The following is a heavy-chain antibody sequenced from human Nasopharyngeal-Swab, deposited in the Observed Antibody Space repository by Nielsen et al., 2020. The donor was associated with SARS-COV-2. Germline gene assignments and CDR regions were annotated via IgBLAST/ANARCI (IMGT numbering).Heavy chain of an antibody. J-gene: IGHJ4*02. D-gene: IGHD2-21*01. CDR3: ARERPEHYFDL. Sequence: WVRQAPGQSLEWMRWINGDTGNTKYPEKFQGRVTITRDRSTKTAYMELRSLRSEDTAVYYCARERPEHYFDLWGPGTLVTVSS. V-gene: IGHV1-3*01. CDR2: INGDTGNT.